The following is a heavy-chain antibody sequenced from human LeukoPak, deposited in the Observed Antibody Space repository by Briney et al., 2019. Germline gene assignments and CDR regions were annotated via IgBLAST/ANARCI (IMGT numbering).Heavy chain of an antibody. D-gene: IGHD3-3*01. CDR3: AKDYGGDFWSGYYRYPDY. J-gene: IGHJ4*02. V-gene: IGHV3-23*01. CDR1: RFTFSSYA. CDR2: ISGSGGST. Sequence: GGSLRLSCAASRFTFSSYAMSWVRQAPGKGLEWVSAISGSGGSTYYADSVKGRFTISRDNSKNTLYLQMNSLRAEDTAVYYCAKDYGGDFWSGYYRYPDYWGQGTLVTVSS.